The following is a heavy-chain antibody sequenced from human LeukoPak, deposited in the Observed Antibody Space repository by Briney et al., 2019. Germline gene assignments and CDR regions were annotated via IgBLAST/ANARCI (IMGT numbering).Heavy chain of an antibody. CDR1: GYTFTGYY. CDR2: INPNSGGT. V-gene: IGHV1-2*04. J-gene: IGHJ4*02. Sequence: ASVKVSCKASGYTFTGYYMHWVRQAPGQGLEGMGWINPNSGGTNYAQKFQGWVTMTRDTSISTAYMELSRLRSDDTAVYYCARADGDILTDYYSYWGRGTLVTVSS. CDR3: ARADGDILTDYYSY. D-gene: IGHD3-9*01.